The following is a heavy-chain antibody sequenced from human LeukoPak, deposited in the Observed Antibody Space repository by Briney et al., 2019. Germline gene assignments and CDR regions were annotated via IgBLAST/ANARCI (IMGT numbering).Heavy chain of an antibody. CDR1: GYTFTSYA. D-gene: IGHD3-10*01. CDR2: INAGNGNT. J-gene: IGHJ5*02. V-gene: IGHV1-3*01. CDR3: ARDGDLLWFGELSSSNWFDP. Sequence: ASVKVSCKASGYTFTSYAMHWVRQAPGQRLKWMGWINAGNGNTKYSQKFQGRVTITRDTSASTAYMELSSLRPEDTAVYYCARDGDLLWFGELSSSNWFDPWGQGTLVTVSS.